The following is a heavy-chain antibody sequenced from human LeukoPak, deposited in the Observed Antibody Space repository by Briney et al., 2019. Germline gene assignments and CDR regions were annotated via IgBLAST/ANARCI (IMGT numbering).Heavy chain of an antibody. CDR1: GFTISGHA. V-gene: IGHV3-53*01. CDR3: ARELRGYCSGGSCYDNWFDP. Sequence: GGSLRLSCVASGFTISGHAMSWVRQAPGKGLEWVSVIYSGGSTYYADSVKGRFTISRDNSKNTLYLQMNSLRAEDTAVYYCARELRGYCSGGSCYDNWFDPWGQGTLVTVSS. CDR2: IYSGGST. D-gene: IGHD2-15*01. J-gene: IGHJ5*02.